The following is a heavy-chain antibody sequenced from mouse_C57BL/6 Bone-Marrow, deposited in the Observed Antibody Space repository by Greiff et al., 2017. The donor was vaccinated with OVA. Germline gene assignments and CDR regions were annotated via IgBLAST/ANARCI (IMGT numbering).Heavy chain of an antibody. CDR2: IDPENGDT. Sequence: VHVKQSGAELVRPGASVKLSCTASGFNIKDDYMHWVKQRPEQGLEWIGWIDPENGDTEYASKFQGKATITADTSSNTAYLQLSSLTSEDTAVYDCTTDLNYYGSSFFDYWGQGTTLTVSS. CDR1: GFNIKDDY. CDR3: TTDLNYYGSSFFDY. J-gene: IGHJ2*01. D-gene: IGHD1-1*01. V-gene: IGHV14-4*01.